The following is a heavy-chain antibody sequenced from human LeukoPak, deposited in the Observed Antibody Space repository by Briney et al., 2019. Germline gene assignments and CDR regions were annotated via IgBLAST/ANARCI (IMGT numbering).Heavy chain of an antibody. Sequence: PSETLSLTCAVSGGSISSYYWTWIRQPPGKGLEWIGSIFYSGNTNYSPSLKSRVTISVDTSKNQFYLKLSSVTAADTAVYYCARRIETYYSDSSGYYFGYYFDYWGQGTLVTVSS. CDR2: IFYSGNT. CDR3: ARRIETYYSDSSGYYFGYYFDY. D-gene: IGHD3-22*01. J-gene: IGHJ4*02. V-gene: IGHV4-59*08. CDR1: GGSISSYY.